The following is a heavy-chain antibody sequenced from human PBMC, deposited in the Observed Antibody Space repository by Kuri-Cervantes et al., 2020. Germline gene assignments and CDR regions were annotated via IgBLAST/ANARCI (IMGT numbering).Heavy chain of an antibody. CDR2: IRSKANSYAT. V-gene: IGHV3-73*01. CDR1: GFTFSGSA. J-gene: IGHJ4*02. Sequence: GEYLMISCAASGFTFSGSAMHWVRQASGKGLEWVGRIRSKANSYATAYAASVKGRFTISRDDSKNTAYLQMNSLKTEDTAVYYCFYGSGRDWGQGTLVTVSS. D-gene: IGHD3-10*01. CDR3: FYGSGRD.